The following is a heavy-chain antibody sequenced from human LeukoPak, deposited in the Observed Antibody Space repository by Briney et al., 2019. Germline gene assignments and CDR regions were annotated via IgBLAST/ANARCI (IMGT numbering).Heavy chain of an antibody. Sequence: SETLSLTCTVSGGSISSYYWSWIRQPPGKGLEWIGYIYYSGSTNYNPSLKSRVTISVDTSKNQFSLKLSSVTAADTAVYYCARTPSNYYDSSGYYYDWGQGTLVTVSS. V-gene: IGHV4-59*08. D-gene: IGHD3-22*01. CDR3: ARTPSNYYDSSGYYYD. CDR1: GGSISSYY. CDR2: IYYSGST. J-gene: IGHJ4*02.